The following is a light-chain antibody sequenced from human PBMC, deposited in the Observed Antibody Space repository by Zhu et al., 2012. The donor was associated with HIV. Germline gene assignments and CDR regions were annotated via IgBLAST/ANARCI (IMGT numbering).Light chain of an antibody. Sequence: EIVLTQSPGTLSLSPGERATLSCRASQTISSSYLGWYQQKPGQAPRLLMYGASNRATGIPDRFSGSGSGTDFTLTISRLEPEDFAVYYCQQYGSSPYTFGQGTQAGDQ. CDR2: GAS. J-gene: IGKJ2*01. V-gene: IGKV3-20*01. CDR3: QQYGSSPYT. CDR1: QTISSSY.